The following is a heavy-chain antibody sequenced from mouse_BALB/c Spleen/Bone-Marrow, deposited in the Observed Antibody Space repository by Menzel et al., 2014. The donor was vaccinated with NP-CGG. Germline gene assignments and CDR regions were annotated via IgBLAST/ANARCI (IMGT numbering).Heavy chain of an antibody. CDR3: TRDLYDGYYYYAMDY. D-gene: IGHD2-3*01. J-gene: IGHJ4*01. CDR2: ISSGGSYT. CDR1: GLTFSSYT. V-gene: IGHV5-6-4*01. Sequence: EVKLVESGGGLVKPGGSLKLSCAASGLTFSSYTMSRVRQTPEKRLEWVATISSGGSYTYYPDSVKGRFTISRDNAKNTLYLQMSSLKSEDTAMYYCTRDLYDGYYYYAMDYWGQGTSVTVSS.